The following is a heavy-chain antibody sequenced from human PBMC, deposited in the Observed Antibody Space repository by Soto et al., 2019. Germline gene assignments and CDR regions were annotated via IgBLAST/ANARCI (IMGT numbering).Heavy chain of an antibody. CDR1: GFTFSNAW. CDR2: IKSKPDGGTT. J-gene: IGHJ4*02. CDR3: TTDGGY. V-gene: IGHV3-15*07. D-gene: IGHD3-16*01. Sequence: EVQLVESGGGLVKPGGSLRLSCAASGFTFSNAWMNWVRQAPGKGLEWVGRIKSKPDGGTTDYAAPVKGRFTISRDDSKNTLCLQMISLKTGDTAVYYCTTDGGYWGQGNLVTVSS.